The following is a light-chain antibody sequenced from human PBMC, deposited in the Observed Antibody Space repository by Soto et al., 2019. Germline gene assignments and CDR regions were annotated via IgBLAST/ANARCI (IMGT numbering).Light chain of an antibody. CDR2: GAS. CDR1: QRVTSGY. CDR3: QQYATSPPMYT. Sequence: EIVLTQSPGTLSLSPGERATLSCRASQRVTSGYLGWYQQKPGQAPRLLIYGASSRATGISDRFSGSGSGTDFTLTISRLEPEDFAVYYCQQYATSPPMYTFGQGTKVEI. J-gene: IGKJ2*01. V-gene: IGKV3-20*01.